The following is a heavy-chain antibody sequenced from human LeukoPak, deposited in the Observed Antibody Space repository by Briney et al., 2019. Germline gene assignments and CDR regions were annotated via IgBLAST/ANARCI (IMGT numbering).Heavy chain of an antibody. J-gene: IGHJ4*02. CDR1: GFTFDDYA. Sequence: GGSLRLSCAASGFTFDDYAMHWVRQAPGKGLEWVSGISWNSGSIGYADSVKGRFTISRDNAKNSLYLQMNSLRAKDMALYYCAKASIAVAGPAYFDYWGQGTLVTVSS. CDR2: ISWNSGSI. D-gene: IGHD6-19*01. CDR3: AKASIAVAGPAYFDY. V-gene: IGHV3-9*03.